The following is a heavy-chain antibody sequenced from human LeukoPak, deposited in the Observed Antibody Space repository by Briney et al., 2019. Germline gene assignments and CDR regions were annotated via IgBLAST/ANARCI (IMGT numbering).Heavy chain of an antibody. CDR2: SFYSGRN. J-gene: IGHJ4*02. Sequence: PSQTLSLTCTVSGGSISSYYWNWIRQPPRRGREWNGYSFYSGRNNYNPSVKSRVTISVDTSKGWFSLRLTPVTAADTAVYYCARGQKYTSGYTVTGLGSRYSDYWGQGTLVTVSS. CDR1: GGSISSYY. D-gene: IGHD5-18*01. CDR3: ARGQKYTSGYTVTGLGSRYSDY. V-gene: IGHV4-59*01.